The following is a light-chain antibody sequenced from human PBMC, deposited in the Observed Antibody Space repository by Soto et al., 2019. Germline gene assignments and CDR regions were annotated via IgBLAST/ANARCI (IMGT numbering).Light chain of an antibody. CDR2: GAS. Sequence: EIVLTQSPGTLSLSPGERATLSCRASQSVSSTYLAWYQQKPGKAPRLLIYGASSTATGIPDRFSGSGSGTDFTLTIIRLEPEDFAVYYCQHYGSLLFTFGGGTKVEIK. CDR1: QSVSSTY. V-gene: IGKV3-20*01. J-gene: IGKJ4*01. CDR3: QHYGSLLFT.